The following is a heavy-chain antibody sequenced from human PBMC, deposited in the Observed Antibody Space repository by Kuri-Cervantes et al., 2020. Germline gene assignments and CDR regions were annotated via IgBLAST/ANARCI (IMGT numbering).Heavy chain of an antibody. V-gene: IGHV3-15*01. D-gene: IGHD3-22*01. CDR2: IKRKIDGGTT. Sequence: GESLKISCAASGFTFTNAWLDWVRQAPGKGLEWVGRIKRKIDGGTTDYAAPVKGRFTISRDDSKKTLYLQMNSLRAEDTAVYYCANRRTLYYYDSSGYLMDVWGQGTTVTVSS. CDR3: ANRRTLYYYDSSGYLMDV. J-gene: IGHJ6*02. CDR1: GFTFTNAW.